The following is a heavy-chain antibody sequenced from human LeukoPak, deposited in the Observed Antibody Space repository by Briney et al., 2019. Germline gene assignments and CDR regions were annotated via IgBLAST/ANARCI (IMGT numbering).Heavy chain of an antibody. CDR3: AKNMGYGGNSAFDI. CDR2: ISGSGDNT. V-gene: IGHV3-23*01. J-gene: IGHJ3*02. CDR1: GFTFKSYG. Sequence: GGSLRLSCAASGFTFKSYGMSWVRQAPGKGLEWVSVISGSGDNTNYADPVKGRFTISRDNSKNALYVQMNSLRAEDTAVYYCAKNMGYGGNSAFDIWGQGTMVTVSS. D-gene: IGHD4-23*01.